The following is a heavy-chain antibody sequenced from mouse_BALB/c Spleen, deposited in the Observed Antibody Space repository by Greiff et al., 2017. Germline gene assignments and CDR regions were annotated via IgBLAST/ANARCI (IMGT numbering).Heavy chain of an antibody. CDR3: ARGDYDYDNYAMDY. D-gene: IGHD2-4*01. CDR2: IDPYNGGT. Sequence: VQLQQSGPELVKPGASVKVSCKASGYAFTSYNMYWVKQSHGKSLEWIGYIDPYNGGTSYNQKFKGKATLTVDKSSSTAYMHLNSLTSEDSAVYYCARGDYDYDNYAMDYWGQGTSVTVSS. V-gene: IGHV1S135*01. J-gene: IGHJ4*01. CDR1: GYAFTSYN.